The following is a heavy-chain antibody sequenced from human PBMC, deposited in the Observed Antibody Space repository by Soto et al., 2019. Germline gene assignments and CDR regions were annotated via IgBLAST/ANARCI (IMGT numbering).Heavy chain of an antibody. Sequence: GGSLRLSCAASGFTFSSYGMHWVRQAPGKGLEWVAVISYDGSNKYYADSVKGRFTISRDNSKNTLYLQMNSLRAEDTAVYYCARNYYDSSGYYLVVYYYGMDVWGQGTTVTVSS. CDR2: ISYDGSNK. CDR3: ARNYYDSSGYYLVVYYYGMDV. D-gene: IGHD3-22*01. V-gene: IGHV3-30*03. CDR1: GFTFSSYG. J-gene: IGHJ6*02.